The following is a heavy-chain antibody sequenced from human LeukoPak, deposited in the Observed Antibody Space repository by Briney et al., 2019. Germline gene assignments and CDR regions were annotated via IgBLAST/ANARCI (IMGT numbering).Heavy chain of an antibody. CDR3: AREGMGYSSSPFDY. Sequence: GGSLRLSCAASGFIFSSNAMSWVRQAPGKGLEWVSGISGSGGSTYYADSVKGRFTISRDNSKNTVYLQMNSLRAEDTAVYYCAREGMGYSSSPFDYWGQGTLVTVSS. V-gene: IGHV3-23*01. CDR1: GFIFSSNA. J-gene: IGHJ4*02. D-gene: IGHD6-13*01. CDR2: ISGSGGST.